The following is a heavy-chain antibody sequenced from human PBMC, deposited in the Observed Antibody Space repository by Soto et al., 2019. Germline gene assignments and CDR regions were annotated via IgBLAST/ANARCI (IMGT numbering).Heavy chain of an antibody. D-gene: IGHD2-21*02. CDR1: GGTFSSYA. V-gene: IGHV1-69*01. CDR3: ASPPPTYCGGDCSPPLYFDY. J-gene: IGHJ4*02. Sequence: QVQLVQSGAEVKKPGSSVKVSCKASGGTFSSYAISWVRQAPGQGLEWMGGIIPIFGTANYAKKFQGRVTITADESTSTAYMELSSLRSEDTAVYYCASPPPTYCGGDCSPPLYFDYWGQGTLVTVSS. CDR2: IIPIFGTA.